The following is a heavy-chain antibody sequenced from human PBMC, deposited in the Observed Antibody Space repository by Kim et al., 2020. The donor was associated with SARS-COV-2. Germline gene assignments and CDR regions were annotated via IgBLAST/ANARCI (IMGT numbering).Heavy chain of an antibody. CDR1: GGSISKYF. V-gene: IGHV4-59*08. CDR3: SRRAIWSGDVRDEYYFYAMDV. Sequence: SETLSLTCTVSGGSISKYFWSWIRQPPGKGLEWIGFIYYTGSTKYNPSLKSRVTMSVDTSKNQISLKLRSVTAADTAVYYCSRRAIWSGDVRDEYYFYAMDVWGQGTMVTVSS. D-gene: IGHD3-10*01. J-gene: IGHJ6*02. CDR2: IYYTGST.